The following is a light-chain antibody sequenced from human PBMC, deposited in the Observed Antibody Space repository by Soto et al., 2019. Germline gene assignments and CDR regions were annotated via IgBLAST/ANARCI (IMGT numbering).Light chain of an antibody. Sequence: QSVLTQPASVSGSPGQSITISCTGTSSDVGGYNYVSWYQQHPGKAPKLMIYDVNNRPSGISNRFSGSKSGNTASLTISGLQAEDEADYYCSSYTSSSTSPYVFGTGTKVTVL. CDR3: SSYTSSSTSPYV. CDR1: SSDVGGYNY. J-gene: IGLJ1*01. V-gene: IGLV2-14*01. CDR2: DVN.